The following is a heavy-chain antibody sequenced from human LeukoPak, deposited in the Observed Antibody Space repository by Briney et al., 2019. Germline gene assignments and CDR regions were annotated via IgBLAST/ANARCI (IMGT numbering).Heavy chain of an antibody. CDR1: GGSISSSSYY. V-gene: IGHV4-39*07. D-gene: IGHD4-11*01. Sequence: SETLSLTCTVSGGSISSSSYYWGWIRQPPGKGLEWIGSIYYSGSTNYNPSLKSRVTISVDTSKNQLSLKLTSVTAADTAVYYCARGLDSNYGERYYYYMDVWGKGTTVTVS. J-gene: IGHJ6*03. CDR3: ARGLDSNYGERYYYYMDV. CDR2: IYYSGST.